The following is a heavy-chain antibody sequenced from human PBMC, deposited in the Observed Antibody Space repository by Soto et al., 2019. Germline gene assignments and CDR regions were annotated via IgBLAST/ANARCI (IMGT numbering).Heavy chain of an antibody. Sequence: EVQLVESGGGLVQPGGSLRLSCVASGFTFSDHYMDWVRQAPGKGLEWVGRTRNKANSYTTEYAASVKGRFTISRDDSKNSLYLQMNSLKTEDTAVYYCARYFDMLLAFDIWGQGTMVTVSS. CDR2: TRNKANSYTT. J-gene: IGHJ3*02. CDR1: GFTFSDHY. V-gene: IGHV3-72*01. D-gene: IGHD3-9*01. CDR3: ARYFDMLLAFDI.